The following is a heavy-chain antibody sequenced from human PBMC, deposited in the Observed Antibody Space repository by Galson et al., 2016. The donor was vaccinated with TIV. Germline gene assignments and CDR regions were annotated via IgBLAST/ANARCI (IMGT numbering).Heavy chain of an antibody. J-gene: IGHJ6*02. CDR3: ARDRVVDATYYYYYYGMDV. CDR2: ISAGGNT. D-gene: IGHD2-15*01. Sequence: SLRLSCAASGLSVSINYMAWVRQAPGKGLEWVSLISAGGNTYYPDSVKGRFTISRDNSKNTLYLQMNSLRVEDTAVYYCARDRVVDATYYYYYYGMDVWGQGTLVTVSS. CDR1: GLSVSINY. V-gene: IGHV3-66*02.